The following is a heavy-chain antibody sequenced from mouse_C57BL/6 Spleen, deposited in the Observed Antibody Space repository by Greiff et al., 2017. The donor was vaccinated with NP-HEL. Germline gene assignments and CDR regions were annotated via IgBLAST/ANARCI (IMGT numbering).Heavy chain of an antibody. V-gene: IGHV5-9*01. Sequence: EVKLQESGGGLVKPGGSLKLSCAASGFTFSSYTMSWVRQTPEKRLEWVATISGGGGNTYYPDSVKGRFTISRDNAKNTLYLQMSSLRSEDTALYYCARPYYYGSSRNWYFDVWGTGTTVTVSS. CDR2: ISGGGGNT. J-gene: IGHJ1*03. D-gene: IGHD1-1*01. CDR1: GFTFSSYT. CDR3: ARPYYYGSSRNWYFDV.